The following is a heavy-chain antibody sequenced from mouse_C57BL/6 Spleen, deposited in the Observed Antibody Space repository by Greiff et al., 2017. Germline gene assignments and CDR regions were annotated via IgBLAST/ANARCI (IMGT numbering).Heavy chain of an antibody. CDR1: GYTFTSYN. D-gene: IGHD2-4*01. CDR2: IYPGNGDT. J-gene: IGHJ4*01. CDR3: FYYDYDEGAMDY. V-gene: IGHV1-12*01. Sequence: QVQLQQSGAELVRPGASVKMSCKASGYTFTSYNMPWVKQTPRQGLEWIGAIYPGNGDTSYNQKFKGKATLTVDKSSSTAYMQLSSLTSEDSAVYFCFYYDYDEGAMDYWGQGTSVTVSS.